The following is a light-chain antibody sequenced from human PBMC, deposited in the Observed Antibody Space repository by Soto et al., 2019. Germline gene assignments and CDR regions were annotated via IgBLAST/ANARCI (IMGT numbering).Light chain of an antibody. Sequence: EIVLTQSPATLSLSPGERATLSCRASQSVSNYLAWYQQKPGQAPRLLIYDASNRATGIPARFSGSGSGTDFTLPISSLEPEDFAVYYCQQRSNWPPLTFGQGTKVEVK. J-gene: IGKJ1*01. CDR2: DAS. V-gene: IGKV3-11*01. CDR1: QSVSNY. CDR3: QQRSNWPPLT.